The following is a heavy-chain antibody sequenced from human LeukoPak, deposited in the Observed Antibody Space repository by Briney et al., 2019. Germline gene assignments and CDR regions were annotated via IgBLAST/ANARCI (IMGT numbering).Heavy chain of an antibody. V-gene: IGHV4-39*01. D-gene: IGHD3-9*01. CDR3: ARGLKTLYDILTGHYKGVAYFDY. CDR1: GGSISDSSYY. Sequence: PSETLSLTCTVSGGSISDSSYYWGWIRQPPGKGLGWIASIHYSGSTYYNPSLKSRVTISVDTSKNQFSMKLTSVTAADTAVYYCARGLKTLYDILTGHYKGVAYFDYWGQGTRVTVSS. CDR2: IHYSGST. J-gene: IGHJ4*02.